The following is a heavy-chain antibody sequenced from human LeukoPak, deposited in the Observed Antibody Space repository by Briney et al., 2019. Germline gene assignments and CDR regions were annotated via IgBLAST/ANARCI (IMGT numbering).Heavy chain of an antibody. CDR3: ARPSYCGGDCYWSEYFQP. V-gene: IGHV1-46*01. CDR1: GYTFTSYY. Sequence: ASVNVSFKASGYTFTSYYMHWVRQAPGQGLEGMGIINPSGGSTSYAQKFQGRVTMTRDTSTSTVYMELSSLRSEDTAVYYCARPSYCGGDCYWSEYFQPWGQGTLVTVSS. J-gene: IGHJ1*01. D-gene: IGHD2-21*02. CDR2: INPSGGST.